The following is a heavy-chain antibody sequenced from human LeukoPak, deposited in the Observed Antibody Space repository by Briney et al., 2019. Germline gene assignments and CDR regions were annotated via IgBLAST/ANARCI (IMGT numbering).Heavy chain of an antibody. J-gene: IGHJ6*03. D-gene: IGHD6-6*01. V-gene: IGHV4-39*01. CDR2: IYYSGST. CDR3: ASMAARPHYYYYYYMDV. Sequence: PSETLSLTCTVSGGSISSSSYYWGWIRQPPGKGLEWFGSIYYSGSTYNNPSLKSRVTISVDTSKNQFSLKLSSVTAADTAVYYCASMAARPHYYYYYYMDVWGKGTTVTVSS. CDR1: GGSISSSSYY.